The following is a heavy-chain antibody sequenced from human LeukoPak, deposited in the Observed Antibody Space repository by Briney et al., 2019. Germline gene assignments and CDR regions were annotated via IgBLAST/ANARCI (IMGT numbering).Heavy chain of an antibody. J-gene: IGHJ4*02. CDR1: GFTFSSYG. D-gene: IGHD2-2*01. V-gene: IGHV3-30*18. CDR2: ISDDGSHE. CDR3: AKDRSSTTSCSNY. Sequence: PGRSLRLSCAASGFTFSSYGIHWVRQAPGKGLEWVAVISDDGSHEYYADSVKGRFTISRDNSKNMLSLQMNNLRVEDTAIYYCAKDRSSTTSCSNYWGRGTLVTVSS.